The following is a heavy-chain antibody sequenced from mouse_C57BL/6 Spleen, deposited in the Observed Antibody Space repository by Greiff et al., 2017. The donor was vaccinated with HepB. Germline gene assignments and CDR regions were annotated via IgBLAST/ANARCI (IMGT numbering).Heavy chain of an antibody. J-gene: IGHJ4*01. V-gene: IGHV5-16*01. CDR2: INYDGSST. CDR1: GFTFSDYY. Sequence: EVQLVESEGGLVQPGSSMKLSCTASGFTFSDYYMAWVRQVPEKGLEWVANINYDGSSTYYLDSLKSRFIISRDNAKNILYLQMSSLKSEDTATYYCAREDYDGGYYAMDYWGQGTSVTVSS. CDR3: AREDYDGGYYAMDY. D-gene: IGHD2-4*01.